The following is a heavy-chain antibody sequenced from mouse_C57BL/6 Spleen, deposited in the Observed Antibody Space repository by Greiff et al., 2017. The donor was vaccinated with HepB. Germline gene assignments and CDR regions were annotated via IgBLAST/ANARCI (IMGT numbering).Heavy chain of an antibody. D-gene: IGHD2-5*01. CDR2: ISDGGSYT. J-gene: IGHJ1*03. CDR1: GFTFSSYA. V-gene: IGHV5-4*01. CDR3: ARGGKAYYSNYWYFDV. Sequence: EVQLVESGGGLVKPGGSLKLSCAASGFTFSSYAMSWVRQTPEKRLEWVATISDGGSYTYYPDNVKGRFTISRDNAKNNLYLQMSHLKSEDTAMYYCARGGKAYYSNYWYFDVWGTGTTVTVSS.